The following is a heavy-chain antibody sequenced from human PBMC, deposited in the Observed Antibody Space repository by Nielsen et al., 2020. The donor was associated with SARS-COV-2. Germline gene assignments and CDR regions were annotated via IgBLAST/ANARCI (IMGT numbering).Heavy chain of an antibody. CDR1: GFDFGDNY. J-gene: IGHJ6*03. CDR2: ISSSSSFT. D-gene: IGHD3-22*01. V-gene: IGHV3-11*06. CDR3: ARDPGGSGYYYQDYYYYYMDV. Sequence: SLKISCRGSGFDFGDNYMTWIRQSPGKGLEWISYISSSSSFTTYADSVKDRFSISRDNARSTMYLQMNSLRAEDTAVYYCARDPGGSGYYYQDYYYYYMDVWGKGTTVTVSS.